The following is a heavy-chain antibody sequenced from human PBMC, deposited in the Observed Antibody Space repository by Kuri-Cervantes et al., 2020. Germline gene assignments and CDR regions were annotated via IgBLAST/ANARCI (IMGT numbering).Heavy chain of an antibody. D-gene: IGHD3-10*01. J-gene: IGHJ6*04. CDR2: INPNSGGT. V-gene: IGHV1-2*02. CDR3: ARDRGDYGSGSYYNLMDV. Sequence: ASVKVSCKASGYTFTGYYMHWVRQAPGQGLEWMGWINPNSGGTNYAQKFQGRVTMTRDTPISTAYMELSRLRSDDTAVYYCARDRGDYGSGSYYNLMDVWGKGTTVTVSS. CDR1: GYTFTGYY.